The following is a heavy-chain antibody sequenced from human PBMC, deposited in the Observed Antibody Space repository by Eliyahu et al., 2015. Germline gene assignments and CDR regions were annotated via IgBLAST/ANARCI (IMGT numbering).Heavy chain of an antibody. D-gene: IGHD2-15*01. V-gene: IGHV1-46*03. J-gene: IGHJ6*03. CDR3: ARAVYGASGQWYMDV. CDR2: INPXGGST. Sequence: QVQLVQSGAEVKKPGASVKVSCKASGYTFXSYYMHWVRQAPGQGLEWMGIINPXGGSTSYAQKFQGRVTMTRDTSTSTVYMELSSLRSEDTAVYYCARAVYGASGQWYMDVWGKGTTVTVSS. CDR1: GYTFXSYY.